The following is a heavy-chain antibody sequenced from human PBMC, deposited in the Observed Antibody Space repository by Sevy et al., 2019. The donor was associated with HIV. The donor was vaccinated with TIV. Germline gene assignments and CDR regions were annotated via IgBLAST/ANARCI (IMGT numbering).Heavy chain of an antibody. J-gene: IGHJ6*03. CDR1: GFTFSDYY. Sequence: GGSLRLSCAASGFTFSDYYMSWIRQAPGKGVEWVSYISSSGSTIYYADSVKGRFTISRDNAKNSLYLQMNSLRAEDTAVYYCAREGTEWELAYYYYMDVWGKGTTVTVSS. D-gene: IGHD1-26*01. CDR3: AREGTEWELAYYYYMDV. V-gene: IGHV3-11*01. CDR2: ISSSGSTI.